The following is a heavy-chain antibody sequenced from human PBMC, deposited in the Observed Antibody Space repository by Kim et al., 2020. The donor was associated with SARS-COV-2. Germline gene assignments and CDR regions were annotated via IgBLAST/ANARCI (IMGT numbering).Heavy chain of an antibody. D-gene: IGHD6-13*01. CDR3: ARDPPSVAAAGYGGGFDY. Sequence: SETLSLTCTVSGGSISSSSYYWGWIRQPPGKGLEWIGSIYYSGSTYYNPSLKSRVTISVDTSKNQFSLKLSSVTAADTAVYYCARDPPSVAAAGYGGGFDYWGQGTLVTVSS. CDR1: GGSISSSSYY. V-gene: IGHV4-39*07. CDR2: IYYSGST. J-gene: IGHJ4*02.